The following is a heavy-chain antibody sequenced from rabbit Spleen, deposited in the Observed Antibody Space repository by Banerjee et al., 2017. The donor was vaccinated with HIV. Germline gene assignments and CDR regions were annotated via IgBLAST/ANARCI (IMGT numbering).Heavy chain of an antibody. V-gene: IGHV1S7*01. CDR2: IEPIFGNT. J-gene: IGHJ4*01. D-gene: IGHD2-1*01. CDR3: ARGNYNNGDGFNL. CDR1: GFSFSNYG. Sequence: QSLEESGGDLVKPGASLTLICTASGFSFSNYGVSWVRQAPGKGLEWIGYIEPIFGNTYYADWVNGRFTISTDNAQNTLYLQLSSLTAADTATYFCARGNYNNGDGFNLWGPGTLVTVS.